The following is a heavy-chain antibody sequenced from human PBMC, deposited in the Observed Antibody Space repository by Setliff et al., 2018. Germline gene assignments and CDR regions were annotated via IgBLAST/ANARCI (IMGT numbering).Heavy chain of an antibody. V-gene: IGHV5-51*01. J-gene: IGHJ6*03. Sequence: PGESLKISCKGSGYSFTNYWIGWVRQMPGKGLEWMGIIYPGDSDTRYSPSFQGQVTISADKSISTAYLQWSSLKASDTAMYYCARQARGYYYDSSGYYRASPGYYYMDVWGKGTTVTVS. CDR2: IYPGDSDT. CDR3: ARQARGYYYDSSGYYRASPGYYYMDV. CDR1: GYSFTNYW. D-gene: IGHD3-22*01.